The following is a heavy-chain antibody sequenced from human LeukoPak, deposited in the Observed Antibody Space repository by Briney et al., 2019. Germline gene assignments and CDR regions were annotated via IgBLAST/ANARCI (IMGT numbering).Heavy chain of an antibody. D-gene: IGHD6-13*01. CDR1: GYTFTSYD. Sequence: ASVKVSCKASGYTFTSYDINWVRQATGQGLEWMGLMNPNSGNTGYAQKFQGRVTMTRNTSISTAYMELSSLRSEDTAVYYCARDDSSSWYAEEHWFDPWGQGTLVTVSS. J-gene: IGHJ5*02. CDR3: ARDDSSSWYAEEHWFDP. V-gene: IGHV1-8*01. CDR2: MNPNSGNT.